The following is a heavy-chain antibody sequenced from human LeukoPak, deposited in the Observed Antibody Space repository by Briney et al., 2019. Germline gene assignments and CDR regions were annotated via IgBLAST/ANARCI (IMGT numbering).Heavy chain of an antibody. Sequence: SETLSLTCTVSGGSIDSYYWSWVRQPPGKGLEWVGYIYYTGRNKYHPSLKSRVTISLGTSKNQFSLKLTSVTAADTAVYYCARVYQSAEYYFDYWGQGNLVSVSS. D-gene: IGHD2-2*01. CDR2: IYYTGRN. J-gene: IGHJ4*02. CDR1: GGSIDSYY. CDR3: ARVYQSAEYYFDY. V-gene: IGHV4-59*01.